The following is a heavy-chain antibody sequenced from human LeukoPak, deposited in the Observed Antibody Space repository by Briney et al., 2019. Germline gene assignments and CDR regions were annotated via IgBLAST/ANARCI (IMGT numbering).Heavy chain of an antibody. V-gene: IGHV4-4*09. J-gene: IGHJ5*02. CDR1: GGSISSYY. CDR3: ARQYCSSTSCPRGDWFDP. Sequence: SQTLSLTCTVSGGSISSYYWSWVRQPPGKGLEWIGYIYTSGSTNYNPSLKSRVTISVDTSKNQFSLKLSSVTAADTAVYYCARQYCSSTSCPRGDWFDPWGQGTLVTVSS. D-gene: IGHD2-2*01. CDR2: IYTSGST.